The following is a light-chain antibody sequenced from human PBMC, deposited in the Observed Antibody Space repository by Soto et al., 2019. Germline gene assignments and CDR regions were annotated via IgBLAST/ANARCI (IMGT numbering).Light chain of an antibody. CDR1: QSVSSTY. J-gene: IGKJ1*01. Sequence: EIVLTQSPGTLSLSPGERATLSCRASQSVSSTYLAWYQQKPGQAPRLLIHGASSRATGIPDRFSGSGSGTDFTLTISSLEPDDFAVYYCQQYGSTFGQGTKVDIK. V-gene: IGKV3-20*01. CDR3: QQYGST. CDR2: GAS.